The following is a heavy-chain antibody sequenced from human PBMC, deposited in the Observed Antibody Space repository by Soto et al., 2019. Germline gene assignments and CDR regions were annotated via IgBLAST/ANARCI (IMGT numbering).Heavy chain of an antibody. Sequence: GSLRLSCAASGFTFSSYSMNWVRQAPGKGLEWVSYISSSSSTIYYADSVKGRFTISRDNAKNSLYLQMNSLRAEDTAVYYCARSDYGDYFNWFDPWGQGTLVTVSS. CDR3: ARSDYGDYFNWFDP. CDR2: ISSSSSTI. V-gene: IGHV3-48*01. CDR1: GFTFSSYS. J-gene: IGHJ5*02. D-gene: IGHD4-17*01.